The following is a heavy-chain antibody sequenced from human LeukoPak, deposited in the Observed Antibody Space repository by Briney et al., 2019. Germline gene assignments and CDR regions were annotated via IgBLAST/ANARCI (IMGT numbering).Heavy chain of an antibody. CDR2: VSNDGSKK. Sequence: GGSLRLLCVASEYSCSTYAMHCVRQPPGKGLEWVAIVSNDGSKKYYADSVKGRFAISRDNYKNTIYFQMNSLRFEDTVVYYCVRALEGPELNYFDLWGQGTVVTVSS. D-gene: IGHD1-14*01. J-gene: IGHJ4*02. CDR3: VRALEGPELNYFDL. V-gene: IGHV3-30*09. CDR1: EYSCSTYA.